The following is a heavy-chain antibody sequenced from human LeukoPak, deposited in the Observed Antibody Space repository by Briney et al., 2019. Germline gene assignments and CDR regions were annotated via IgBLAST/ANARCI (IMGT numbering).Heavy chain of an antibody. V-gene: IGHV1-18*01. CDR2: IKVYNGKT. CDR1: GYTFTSYG. D-gene: IGHD3-22*01. Sequence: ASVTVSCKASGYTFTSYGINWVRQAPGQGLEWMGWIKVYNGKTNYAQKLQGRVTMTTDTSTSTAYMELRSLRSDDTAVYYCARGPGGRSGYYPLEDYYYYYYMDVWGKGTTVTVSS. J-gene: IGHJ6*03. CDR3: ARGPGGRSGYYPLEDYYYYYYMDV.